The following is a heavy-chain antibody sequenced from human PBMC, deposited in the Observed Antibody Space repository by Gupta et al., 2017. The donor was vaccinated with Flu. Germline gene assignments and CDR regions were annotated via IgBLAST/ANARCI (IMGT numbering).Heavy chain of an antibody. V-gene: IGHV4-61*02. Sequence: QVQLQESGPGLVKPSQTLSLTCTVSGGSISSGSYYWSWIRQPAGKGLEWIGRIYTSGSTNYNPSLKSRVTISVDTSKNQFSLKLSSVTAADTAVYYCARDSAAAAFDIWGQGTMVTVSS. CDR3: ARDSAAAAFDI. D-gene: IGHD2-2*01. J-gene: IGHJ3*02. CDR2: IYTSGST. CDR1: GGSISSGSYY.